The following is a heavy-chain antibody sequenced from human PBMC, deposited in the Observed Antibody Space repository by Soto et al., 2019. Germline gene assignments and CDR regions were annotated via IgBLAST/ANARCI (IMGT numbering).Heavy chain of an antibody. CDR3: SKNYYFDS. Sequence: GGSLRLSCAASGFTFSNYAMSWVRQAPGKALEWVSSINIVGGNTNYADSVRGRFTMSRDDSKNTVFLQMNSLRAEDTAIYYCSKNYYFDSWGQGTLVTISS. J-gene: IGHJ4*02. V-gene: IGHV3-23*01. CDR1: GFTFSNYA. CDR2: INIVGGNT.